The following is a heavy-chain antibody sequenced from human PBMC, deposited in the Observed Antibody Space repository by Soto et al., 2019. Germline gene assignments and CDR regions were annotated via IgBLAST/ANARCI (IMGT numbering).Heavy chain of an antibody. D-gene: IGHD2-2*01. J-gene: IGHJ6*02. CDR2: ISSSSSSYI. Sequence: PGGSLRLSCAASGFTFSSYSMNWVRQAPGKGLEWVSSISSSSSSYIYYADSVKGRFTISRDNAKNSLYLQMNSLRAEDTAVYYCARATTYCSSTSCYRYYYGMDVWGQVPKVTFSS. CDR3: ARATTYCSSTSCYRYYYGMDV. V-gene: IGHV3-21*01. CDR1: GFTFSSYS.